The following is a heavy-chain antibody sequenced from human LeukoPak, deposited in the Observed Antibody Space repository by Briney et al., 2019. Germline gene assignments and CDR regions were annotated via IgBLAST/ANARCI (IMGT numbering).Heavy chain of an antibody. Sequence: TSETLSLTCTVSGGSISSYYWSWIRQPPGKGQEWIGYIYYSGSTNYNPSLKSRVTISVDTSKNQFSLKLSSVTAADTAVYYCARTRIAFDYWGQGTLVTVSS. CDR1: GGSISSYY. D-gene: IGHD2/OR15-2a*01. CDR2: IYYSGST. V-gene: IGHV4-59*01. CDR3: ARTRIAFDY. J-gene: IGHJ4*02.